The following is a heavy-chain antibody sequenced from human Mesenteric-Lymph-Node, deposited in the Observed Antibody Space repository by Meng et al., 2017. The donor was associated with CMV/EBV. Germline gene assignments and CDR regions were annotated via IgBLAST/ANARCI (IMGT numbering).Heavy chain of an antibody. Sequence: GESLKISCAASGFTVSSNYMSWVRQAPGKGLEWVSVIYSGGSTYYADSVKGRFTISNDNSKNTLYLQMNSLRAEDTAVYYCAREVRSGSYSYYYYGMDVWGQGTTVTVSS. CDR2: IYSGGST. V-gene: IGHV3-53*01. J-gene: IGHJ6*02. D-gene: IGHD1-26*01. CDR1: GFTVSSNY. CDR3: AREVRSGSYSYYYYGMDV.